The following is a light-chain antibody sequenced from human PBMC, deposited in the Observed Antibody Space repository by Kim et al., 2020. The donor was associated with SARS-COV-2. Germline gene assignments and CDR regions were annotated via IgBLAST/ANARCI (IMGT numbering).Light chain of an antibody. Sequence: QSALTQPRSVSGSPGQSVNISCTGTSSDVGGYDYVSWYQQHPGKAPKLIIYDVTKRPSGVPDRFSASKSGNTASLTISGLQAEDEADYYCCSYAGSPPYVFGSGTKVTVL. J-gene: IGLJ1*01. CDR2: DVT. V-gene: IGLV2-11*01. CDR3: CSYAGSPPYV. CDR1: SSDVGGYDY.